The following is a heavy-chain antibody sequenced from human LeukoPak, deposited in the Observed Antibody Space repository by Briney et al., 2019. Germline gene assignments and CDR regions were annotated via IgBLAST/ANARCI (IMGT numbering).Heavy chain of an antibody. CDR1: GFTFSSYW. CDR3: ASGSLMYYYDSSGRPFDY. V-gene: IGHV3-74*01. Sequence: PGGSLRLSCAASGFTFSSYWMHWVRQAPGKGLVWVSRINSDGSSTSYADPVKGRFTISRDNAKNTLYLQMNSLRAGDTAVYYCASGSLMYYYDSSGRPFDYWGQGTLVTVSS. D-gene: IGHD3-22*01. CDR2: INSDGSST. J-gene: IGHJ4*02.